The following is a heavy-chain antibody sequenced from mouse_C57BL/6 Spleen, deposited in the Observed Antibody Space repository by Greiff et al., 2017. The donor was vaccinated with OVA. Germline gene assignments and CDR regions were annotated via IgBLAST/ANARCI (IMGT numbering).Heavy chain of an antibody. D-gene: IGHD1-3*01. CDR2: IRNKANGYTT. CDR3: ARYISLTGFAY. Sequence: EVNVVESGGGLVQPGGSLSLSCAASGFTFTDYYMSWVRQPPGKALEWLGFIRNKANGYTTEYSASVKGRFTISRDNSQSILYLQMNARRAEDSATYYCARYISLTGFAYWGQGTLVTVSA. CDR1: GFTFTDYY. V-gene: IGHV7-3*01. J-gene: IGHJ3*01.